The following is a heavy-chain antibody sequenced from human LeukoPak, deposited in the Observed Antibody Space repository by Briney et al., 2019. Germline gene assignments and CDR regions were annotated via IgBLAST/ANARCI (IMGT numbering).Heavy chain of an antibody. D-gene: IGHD3-16*02. J-gene: IGHJ4*02. V-gene: IGHV3-23*01. CDR3: NTDPSFFVIPQ. Sequence: PGGSLRLSCAASGFTFSSSAMSWVRQAPGKGLEWVSAISNNGGYTYYADSVQGRFTISRDNSKSTLCLQMNSLRAEDTAVYYCNTDPSFFVIPQWGQGTLVTVSP. CDR2: ISNNGGYT. CDR1: GFTFSSSA.